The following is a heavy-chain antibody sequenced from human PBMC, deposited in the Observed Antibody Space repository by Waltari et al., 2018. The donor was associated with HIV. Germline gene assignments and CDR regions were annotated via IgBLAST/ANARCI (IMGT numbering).Heavy chain of an antibody. CDR1: GGSISSGSYY. D-gene: IGHD2-15*01. CDR3: ARERGYCSGGSCPSYFDY. J-gene: IGHJ4*02. Sequence: QVQLQESGPGLVKPSQTLSLTCTVSGGSISSGSYYWSWIRQPAGKGLEWIGRIYTSGSTNSHPSLKSRVTISVDTSKNQFSLKLSSVTAADTAVYYCARERGYCSGGSCPSYFDYWGQGTLVTVSS. V-gene: IGHV4-61*02. CDR2: IYTSGST.